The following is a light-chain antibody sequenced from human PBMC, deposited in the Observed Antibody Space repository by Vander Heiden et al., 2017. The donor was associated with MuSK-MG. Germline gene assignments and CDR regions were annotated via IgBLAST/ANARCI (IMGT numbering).Light chain of an antibody. J-gene: IGKJ2*01. CDR3: QQYDSYT. Sequence: DIQMTQSPSTLSASVGDRVTITCRASQSISRWLAWDQQKPGKAPKLLIYKASTLESGVQSRFSGSGSGTEFTLTISSLQTDDFATYYCQQYDSYTFGQGTKLEIK. CDR1: QSISRW. V-gene: IGKV1-5*03. CDR2: KAS.